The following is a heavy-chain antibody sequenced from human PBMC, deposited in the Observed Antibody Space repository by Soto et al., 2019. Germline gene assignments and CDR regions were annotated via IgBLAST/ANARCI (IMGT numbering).Heavy chain of an antibody. J-gene: IGHJ3*02. CDR1: GVSISTGGYY. CDR3: ATVRWELHDAFDI. CDR2: IYHSGMT. D-gene: IGHD1-26*01. V-gene: IGHV4-31*03. Sequence: QVQLHESGPGLVKPSQTLSLTCTDSGVSISTGGYYWSWIRQHPGRGLEWIGYIYHSGMTFSNPSLQSRVAISIDTSKNKFSLKLSSVTAADTAVYYCATVRWELHDAFDIWGQGTMVSVSS.